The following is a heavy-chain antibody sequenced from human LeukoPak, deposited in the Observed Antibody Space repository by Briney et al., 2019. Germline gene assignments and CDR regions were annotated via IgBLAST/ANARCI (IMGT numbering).Heavy chain of an antibody. CDR1: GFTFSSYG. J-gene: IGHJ4*02. CDR3: ARINYDSSGTFDY. V-gene: IGHV3-33*03. D-gene: IGHD3-22*01. CDR2: IWYDGSNK. Sequence: GGSLRLSCAASGFTFSSYGMHWVRQAPGKGLEWVAVIWYDGSNKYYADSVKGRFTISRDNAKNSLFLQMNSLRAEDTAVYYCARINYDSSGTFDYWGQGTLVTVSS.